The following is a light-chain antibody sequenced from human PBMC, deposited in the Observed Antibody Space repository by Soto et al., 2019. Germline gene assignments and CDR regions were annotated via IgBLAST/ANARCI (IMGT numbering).Light chain of an antibody. J-gene: IGKJ4*01. CDR2: GAS. V-gene: IGKV3-15*01. CDR1: QSVGSN. CDR3: LQFKNWPLT. Sequence: EIVMTQSPATLSVSPGERVTLSCWASQSVGSNLAWYQRKPGQAPRLLIYGASTRATGIPARFSGSGSGTEFPLTISSLQSEDFAVYYCLQFKNWPLTFGGGTKVEIK.